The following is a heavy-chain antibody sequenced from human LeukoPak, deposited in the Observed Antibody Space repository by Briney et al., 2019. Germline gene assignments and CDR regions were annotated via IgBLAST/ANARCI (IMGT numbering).Heavy chain of an antibody. CDR2: ISGTSQTI. V-gene: IGHV3-11*01. CDR1: GFTFGDYF. D-gene: IGHD3-10*01. Sequence: WGSLRLSCEGTGFTFGDYFMTWIRQAPGKGLEWLSYISGTSQTIYYADSVRGRFTVSRDNAKQSLFLQMNSLRVDDTAIYYCSRRGWGSYSQDYWGQGTPVTVSA. J-gene: IGHJ4*02. CDR3: SRRGWGSYSQDY.